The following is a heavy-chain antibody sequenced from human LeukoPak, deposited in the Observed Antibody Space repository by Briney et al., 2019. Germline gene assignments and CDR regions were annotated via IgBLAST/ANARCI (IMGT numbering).Heavy chain of an antibody. J-gene: IGHJ4*02. CDR3: AKDLTLSGSYFDY. V-gene: IGHV3-21*01. CDR2: ISSGGSYI. Sequence: GGSLRLSCAASGFTFSSYSMHWVRQAPGEGLEWVSSISSGGSYIYYADSVKGRFTFFRDKAKNSLYLQMNSLRAEDTAVYYCAKDLTLSGSYFDYWGQGTLVTVSS. D-gene: IGHD1-26*01. CDR1: GFTFSSYS.